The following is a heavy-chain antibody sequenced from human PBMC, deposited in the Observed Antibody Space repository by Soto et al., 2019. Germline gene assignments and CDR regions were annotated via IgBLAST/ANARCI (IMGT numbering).Heavy chain of an antibody. D-gene: IGHD3-22*01. J-gene: IGHJ4*02. V-gene: IGHV1-69*06. Sequence: ASVKVSCKAPGGTFSSYAISWVRQAPGQGLEWMGGIIPIFGTANYAQKFQGRVTITADKSTSTAYMELSSLRSEDTAVYYCARTYYYDSSGYYRGPYYFDYWGQGTLVTVSS. CDR1: GGTFSSYA. CDR3: ARTYYYDSSGYYRGPYYFDY. CDR2: IIPIFGTA.